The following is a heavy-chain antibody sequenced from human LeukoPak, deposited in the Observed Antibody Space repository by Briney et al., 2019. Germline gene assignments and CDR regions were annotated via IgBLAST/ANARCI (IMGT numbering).Heavy chain of an antibody. Sequence: SETLSLTCTVSGGSISSYYWSWIRQPPGKGLEWIGYIYYSGSTNYNPSLKSRVTISVDTSKNQFSLKLSSVTAADTAVYYCARSLVVPAAMWYYYYGMDVWGQGTLVTVSS. D-gene: IGHD2-2*01. V-gene: IGHV4-59*01. CDR1: GGSISSYY. CDR2: IYYSGST. J-gene: IGHJ6*02. CDR3: ARSLVVPAAMWYYYYGMDV.